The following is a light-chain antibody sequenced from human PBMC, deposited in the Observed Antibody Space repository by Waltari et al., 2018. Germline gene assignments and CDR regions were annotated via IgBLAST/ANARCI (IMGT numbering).Light chain of an antibody. CDR1: SRDVGDYDW. Sequence: QSALTQPASVSGSPGQSITISCTGTSRDVGDYDWVSWYQQHPGKAPKVVIFDVSYRPSGVSNRFSGSKSGNMASLTISGLQAEDKADYYCTSYTSRHSLVFGTGTKVTVL. V-gene: IGLV2-14*03. CDR2: DVS. CDR3: TSYTSRHSLV. J-gene: IGLJ1*01.